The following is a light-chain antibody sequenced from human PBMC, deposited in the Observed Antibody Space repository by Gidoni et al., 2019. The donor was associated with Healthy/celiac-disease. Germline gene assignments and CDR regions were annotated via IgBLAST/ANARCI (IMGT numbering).Light chain of an antibody. CDR1: NVCSKS. CDR3: QVWDSSSDHAV. V-gene: IGLV3-21*04. J-gene: IGLJ7*01. CDR2: YDS. Sequence: VLTQPASVSLAHGKTARITCGGNNVCSKSVHWDQQKPGQAPVLVIYYDSDRPSGIPERFSGSNSGNTATLTISRVEAGDEADYYCQVWDSSSDHAVFGGGTQLTV.